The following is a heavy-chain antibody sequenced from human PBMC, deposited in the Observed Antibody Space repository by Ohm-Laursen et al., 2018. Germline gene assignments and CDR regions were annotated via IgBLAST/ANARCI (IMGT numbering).Heavy chain of an antibody. CDR1: GYTFSSYG. J-gene: IGHJ4*02. CDR3: ARVVIRKGPSIDY. V-gene: IGHV1-18*01. Sequence: ASVKVSCKGSGYTFSSYGISWLRQAPGQGLEWMGWISAYTGNTKYAQKFQDRVTMTTDTSTSTAYMELRSLRSDDTAVYYCARVVIRKGPSIDYWGQGTVGGVSS. CDR2: ISAYTGNT. D-gene: IGHD2/OR15-2a*01.